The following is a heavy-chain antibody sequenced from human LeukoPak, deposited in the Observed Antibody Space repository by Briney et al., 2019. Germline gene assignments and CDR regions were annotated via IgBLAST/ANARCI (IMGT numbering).Heavy chain of an antibody. Sequence: GGSLRLSCAASGFTFSSYEMNWVRQAPGKGLEWVSYISSSGSTIYYADSVKGRFTISRDNAKNSLYLQMNSLRAENTAVYYCARVRGWYIDYWGQGTLVTVSS. J-gene: IGHJ4*02. CDR3: ARVRGWYIDY. CDR1: GFTFSSYE. D-gene: IGHD6-19*01. V-gene: IGHV3-48*03. CDR2: ISSSGSTI.